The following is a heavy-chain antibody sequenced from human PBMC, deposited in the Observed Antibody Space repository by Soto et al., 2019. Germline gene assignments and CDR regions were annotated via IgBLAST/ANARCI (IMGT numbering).Heavy chain of an antibody. CDR2: VYSSGTT. J-gene: IGHJ4*02. D-gene: IGHD2-21*01. CDR1: GGSINIYW. V-gene: IGHV4-4*07. CDR3: ARDIASYAYGEGY. Sequence: PSEPLSLTCTVSGGSINIYWWSWIRQPAGKGPEWIGRVYSSGTTDYNPSLNSRATMSVETSKNQFSLKLSSVTAADTAVYYCARDIASYAYGEGYWGQGIQVTVS.